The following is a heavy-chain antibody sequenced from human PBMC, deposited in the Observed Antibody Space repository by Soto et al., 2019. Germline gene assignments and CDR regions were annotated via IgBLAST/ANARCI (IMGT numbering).Heavy chain of an antibody. Sequence: QVQLVQSGAEVKKPGASVKVSCKASGYTFTSYAMHWVRQAPGQRLEWMGWINAGNGNTKYSQKFQGRVTITRDTSASKAYMELSSLRSEDTAVYYCASNYYYDSSGYYVFDYWGQGTLVTVSS. CDR2: INAGNGNT. V-gene: IGHV1-3*01. J-gene: IGHJ4*02. CDR1: GYTFTSYA. CDR3: ASNYYYDSSGYYVFDY. D-gene: IGHD3-22*01.